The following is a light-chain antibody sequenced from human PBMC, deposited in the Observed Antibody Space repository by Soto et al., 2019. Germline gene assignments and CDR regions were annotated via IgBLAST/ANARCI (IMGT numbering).Light chain of an antibody. J-gene: IGKJ4*01. CDR1: QSISTY. V-gene: IGKV1-39*01. Sequence: DIQMTQSPSSLSASVGDRVTITCRASQSISTYLNWYQQKPGKAPNLLIFAASTLQSGVPSRFSGSGSGTDFTLTIRSLQPEDFATYYCQQSYTAPLTFCGGTKVEIK. CDR2: AAS. CDR3: QQSYTAPLT.